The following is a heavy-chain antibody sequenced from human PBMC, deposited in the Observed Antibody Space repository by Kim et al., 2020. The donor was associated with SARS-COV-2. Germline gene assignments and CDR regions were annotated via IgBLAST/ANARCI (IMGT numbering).Heavy chain of an antibody. D-gene: IGHD5-18*01. J-gene: IGHJ4*02. V-gene: IGHV1-3*01. CDR3: AREGYSYGYDY. Sequence: NYSQKFQGRVTITRETSESTDYMELSSLRSEDTAVYYCAREGYSYGYDYWGQGTLVTVSS.